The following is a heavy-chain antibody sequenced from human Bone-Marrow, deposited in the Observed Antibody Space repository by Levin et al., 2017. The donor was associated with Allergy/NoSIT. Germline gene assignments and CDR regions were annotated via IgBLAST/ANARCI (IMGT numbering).Heavy chain of an antibody. CDR2: IYHSGST. CDR3: ACGYSYGYPLVFDY. J-gene: IGHJ4*02. CDR1: GGSISSGGYS. V-gene: IGHV4-30-2*01. Sequence: LRLSCAVSGGSISSGGYSWSWIRQPPGKGLEWIGYIYHSGSTYYNPSLKSRVTISVDRSKNQFSLKLSSVTAADTAVYYCACGYSYGYPLVFDYWGQGTLVTVSS. D-gene: IGHD5-18*01.